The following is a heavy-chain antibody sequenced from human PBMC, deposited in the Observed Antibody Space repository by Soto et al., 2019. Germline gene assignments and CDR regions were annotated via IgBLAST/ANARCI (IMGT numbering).Heavy chain of an antibody. CDR3: ARGPHIVVVTEDAFDI. D-gene: IGHD2-21*02. J-gene: IGHJ3*02. CDR2: ISAYNGNT. CDR1: GYTFTSYG. Sequence: QVQLVQSGAEVKKPGASVKVSCKASGYTFTSYGISWVRQAPGQGLEWMGWISAYNGNTNYAQKLQGRVTMTTDTXTXXAYMELRSLRSDDTAVYYCARGPHIVVVTEDAFDIWGQGTMVTVSS. V-gene: IGHV1-18*01.